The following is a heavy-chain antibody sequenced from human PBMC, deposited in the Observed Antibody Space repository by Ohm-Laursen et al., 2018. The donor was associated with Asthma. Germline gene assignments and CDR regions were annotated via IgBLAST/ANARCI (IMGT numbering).Heavy chain of an antibody. CDR2: ISRDSIYI. Sequence: SLRLSCSAIGFTFRSYSMNWVRQAPGKGLEWVSSISRDSIYIYDADSVRGRFTTSRDNAKNSLHLQMNSLRAEDTAVHYCALALSFHSDNFAMDVWGQGTTVTVSS. J-gene: IGHJ6*02. CDR1: GFTFRSYS. CDR3: ALALSFHSDNFAMDV. V-gene: IGHV3-21*01. D-gene: IGHD5-24*01.